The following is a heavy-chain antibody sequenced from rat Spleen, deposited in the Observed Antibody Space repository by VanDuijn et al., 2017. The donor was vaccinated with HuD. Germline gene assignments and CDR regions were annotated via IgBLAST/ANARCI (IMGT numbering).Heavy chain of an antibody. CDR3: ARRHYGYTDYFDY. D-gene: IGHD1-9*01. J-gene: IGHJ2*01. V-gene: IGHV5-29*01. Sequence: EVLLVESGGGLVQPGRSLKLSCTGSGITYSNYVMAWVRQAPTTGLEWVATISYGDSSGHSGTYYRDSVKGRFTISRDNAKSTLSLQMDSLRSEDTATYYCARRHYGYTDYFDYWGQGVMVTVSS. CDR1: GITYSNYV. CDR2: ISYGDSSGHSGT.